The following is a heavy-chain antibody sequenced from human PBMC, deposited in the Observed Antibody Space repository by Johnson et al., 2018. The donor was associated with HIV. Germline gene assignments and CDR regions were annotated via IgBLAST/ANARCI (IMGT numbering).Heavy chain of an antibody. D-gene: IGHD1-14*01. J-gene: IGHJ3*02. CDR2: VWHDGSHE. CDR1: GFTFSSFG. V-gene: IGHV3-33*06. Sequence: QMQLVESGGGVVQPGRSLRLSCAASGFTFSSFGMHWVRQTPGKGLEWVATVWHDGSHEYYADSVKGRFTIFRDNSKNTVSLQMNSLTAEDTAVYYCVKPKNPDAFDIWGQGT. CDR3: VKPKNPDAFDI.